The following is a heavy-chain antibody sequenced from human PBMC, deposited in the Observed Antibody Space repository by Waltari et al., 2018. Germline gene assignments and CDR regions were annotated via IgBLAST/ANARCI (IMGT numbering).Heavy chain of an antibody. D-gene: IGHD2-2*03. CDR2: RKQDGSEK. J-gene: IGHJ4*02. CDR3: ASHAGYCTRTNCYGGEYFDY. Sequence: EVQLVESGGGLVQSGGSVRLSCAASRLSFRRLWLCLFRLAPGKGREWVANRKQDGSEKHYVDSVKGRFTISRDNAKNSLSLQMSGLRSEDTAVYYCASHAGYCTRTNCYGGEYFDYWGQGTLVTVSS. CDR1: RLSFRRLW. V-gene: IGHV3-7*02.